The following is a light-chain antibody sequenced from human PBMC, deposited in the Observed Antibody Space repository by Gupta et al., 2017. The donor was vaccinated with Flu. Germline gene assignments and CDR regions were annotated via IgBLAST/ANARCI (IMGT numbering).Light chain of an antibody. V-gene: IGLV3-21*03. CDR2: DDV. J-gene: IGLJ2*01. Sequence: SYVLTRPPSLSWAPDRPARFSFAGDTIGGKSVHWHQQKPGQAPVLVVYDDVDRPSGIPERFSGSNSGDTATLTIARVEGGDEADYYCQVWDSTSNHVVFGGGTKLTVL. CDR3: QVWDSTSNHVV. CDR1: TIGGKS.